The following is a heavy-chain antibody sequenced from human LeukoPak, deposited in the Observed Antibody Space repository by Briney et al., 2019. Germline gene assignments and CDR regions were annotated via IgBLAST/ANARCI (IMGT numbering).Heavy chain of an antibody. CDR3: ARAFGY. D-gene: IGHD3-10*01. J-gene: IGHJ4*02. Sequence: GGSLRLSCAASGFTFSAYNMNLVRQAPGKGLEWVSHISSSSSTIYYADSVKGRFTISRDNATNSLYLQMNSLRAEDTAVYYCARAFGYWGQGTLVTVSS. CDR1: GFTFSAYN. CDR2: ISSSSSTI. V-gene: IGHV3-48*01.